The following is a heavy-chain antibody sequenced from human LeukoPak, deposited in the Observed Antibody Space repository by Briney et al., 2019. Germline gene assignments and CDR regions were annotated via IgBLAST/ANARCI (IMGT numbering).Heavy chain of an antibody. Sequence: SETLSLTCAVYGGSFSGYYWSWIRQPPGKGLEWIGGINHSGSTNYNPSLKSRVTISVDTSKNQFSLKLSSVTAADTAVYYCARGIPRGHYYDSSGYRFDYWGQGTLVTVSS. CDR2: INHSGST. CDR1: GGSFSGYY. J-gene: IGHJ4*02. D-gene: IGHD3-22*01. V-gene: IGHV4-34*01. CDR3: ARGIPRGHYYDSSGYRFDY.